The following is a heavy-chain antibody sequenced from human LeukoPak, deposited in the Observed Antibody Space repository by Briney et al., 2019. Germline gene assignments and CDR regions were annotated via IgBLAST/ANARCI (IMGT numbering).Heavy chain of an antibody. D-gene: IGHD5-18*01. CDR2: IYSGGTA. CDR1: GFTVNTNC. V-gene: IGHV3-53*04. Sequence: GVSLRLSCAASGFTVNTNCMTWVRPAPGKGLEWGSTIYSGGTAYYADSVMGRFTISRHNSRNTLYLQMNSLRAEDTAVYYCARVDTVMAYDFDLWGQGTLVTVSS. J-gene: IGHJ4*02. CDR3: ARVDTVMAYDFDL.